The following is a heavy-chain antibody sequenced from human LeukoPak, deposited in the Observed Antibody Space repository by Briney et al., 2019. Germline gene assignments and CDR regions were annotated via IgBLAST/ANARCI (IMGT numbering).Heavy chain of an antibody. V-gene: IGHV3-48*03. CDR2: MSGSGSTI. D-gene: IGHD2-8*01. J-gene: IGHJ4*02. Sequence: GGSLRLSCAASGFTFINYEMTWVRQAPGKGLEWVSYMSGSGSTIYYADSVKGRFTISRDNAKNTLYLQMNSLRAEDTAVYYCARMFTNYGLAFDSWGQGTLVTASS. CDR1: GFTFINYE. CDR3: ARMFTNYGLAFDS.